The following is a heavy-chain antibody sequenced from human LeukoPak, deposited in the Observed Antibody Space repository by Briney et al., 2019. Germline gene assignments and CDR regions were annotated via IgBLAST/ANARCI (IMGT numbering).Heavy chain of an antibody. CDR1: GFTVSSNY. Sequence: GGSLRLYCAASGFTVSSNYMSWLRQAPGKGLEWVSVIYSGGSTYYADSVKGRFTISRDNSKNTLYLQMNSLRAEDTAVYYCASTTLDRTYYYYYMDVWGKGTTVTVSS. V-gene: IGHV3-66*02. CDR3: ASTTLDRTYYYYYMDV. CDR2: IYSGGST. J-gene: IGHJ6*03. D-gene: IGHD3/OR15-3a*01.